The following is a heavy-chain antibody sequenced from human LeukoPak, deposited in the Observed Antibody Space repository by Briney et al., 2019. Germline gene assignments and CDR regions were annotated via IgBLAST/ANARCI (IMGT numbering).Heavy chain of an antibody. D-gene: IGHD4-17*01. Sequence: GGSLRLSCEASEFIFSKYWMSWVRQAPEKGLEWVAKINQDGTEKYYVDFEKGRFIIVRDNENNSLYLQINDVKAENTAVYYCARTTVNSLWDDAFDIWGQGTMVTVSS. CDR1: EFIFSKYW. CDR3: ARTTVNSLWDDAFDI. CDR2: INQDGTEK. J-gene: IGHJ3*02. V-gene: IGHV3-7*05.